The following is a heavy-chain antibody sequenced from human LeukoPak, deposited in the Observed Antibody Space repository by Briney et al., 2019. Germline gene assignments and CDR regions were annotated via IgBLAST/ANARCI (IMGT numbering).Heavy chain of an antibody. Sequence: SETLSLTCTVSGGSISSSSYYWGWIRQPPGKGLEWIGSIYYSGSADYNPSLKSRVTISVDTSKNQFSLKLSSVTAADTAVYYCARLWDYWGQGTLVTISS. CDR2: IYYSGSA. CDR3: ARLWDY. V-gene: IGHV4-39*01. CDR1: GGSISSSSYY. J-gene: IGHJ4*02. D-gene: IGHD3-10*01.